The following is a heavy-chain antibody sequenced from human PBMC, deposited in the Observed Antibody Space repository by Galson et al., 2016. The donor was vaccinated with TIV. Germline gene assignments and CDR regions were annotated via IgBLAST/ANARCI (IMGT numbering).Heavy chain of an antibody. CDR2: ITSKTYGSTT. CDR3: TRTAMGSTRNAFDI. CDR1: GFTFGHYA. Sequence: SLRLSCAASGFTFGHYAVNWFRHAPGKGLEWVGFITSKTYGSTTEYDASVKGRFTSSREDSRNIAYLQINSLKTEDTAVYYCTRTAMGSTRNAFDIWGQGTVVTVSS. D-gene: IGHD1-1*01. V-gene: IGHV3-49*03. J-gene: IGHJ3*02.